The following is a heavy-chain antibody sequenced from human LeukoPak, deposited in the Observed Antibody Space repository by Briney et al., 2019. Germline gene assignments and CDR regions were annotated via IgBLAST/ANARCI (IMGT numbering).Heavy chain of an antibody. J-gene: IGHJ4*02. CDR2: IYYSGST. D-gene: IGHD6-13*01. Sequence: SETLSLTCTVSGGSISSYYWSWIRRPPGKGLEWIGYIYYSGSTNYNPSLKSRVTISVDTSKNQFSLKLSSVTAADTAVYYCARAYSSSWYFDYWGQGTLVTVSS. CDR3: ARAYSSSWYFDY. CDR1: GGSISSYY. V-gene: IGHV4-59*01.